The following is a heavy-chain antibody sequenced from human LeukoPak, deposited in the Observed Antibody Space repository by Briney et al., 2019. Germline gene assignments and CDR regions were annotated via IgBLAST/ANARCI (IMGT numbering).Heavy chain of an antibody. CDR2: ISWDGGST. CDR3: AKDRKPYSSGRVPPGY. D-gene: IGHD6-19*01. V-gene: IGHV3-43*01. CDR1: GFTFDDYT. Sequence: EPGGSLRLSCAASGFTFDDYTMHWVRQAPGKGLEWVSLISWDGGSTYYAGSVKGRFTISRDNSKNSLYLQMNSLRTEDTALYYCAKDRKPYSSGRVPPGYWGQGTLVTVSS. J-gene: IGHJ4*02.